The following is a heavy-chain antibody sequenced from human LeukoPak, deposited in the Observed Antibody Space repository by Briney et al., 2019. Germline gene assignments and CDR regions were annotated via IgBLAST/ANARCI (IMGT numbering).Heavy chain of an antibody. Sequence: PSETLSLTCTVSGGSISSYYWSWIRQPAGEGLEWIGRIYTSGSISYNPSLKSRVTISADKSKNQFSLKMSSVTAADTAVYYCVRDGTPYQDRGVDYWGQGTLVTVSS. V-gene: IGHV4-4*07. CDR1: GGSISSYY. J-gene: IGHJ4*02. CDR2: IYTSGSI. D-gene: IGHD2-2*01. CDR3: VRDGTPYQDRGVDY.